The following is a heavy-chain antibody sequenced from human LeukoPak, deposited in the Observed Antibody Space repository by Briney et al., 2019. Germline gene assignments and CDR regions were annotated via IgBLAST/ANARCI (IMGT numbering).Heavy chain of an antibody. CDR1: GGSISSSSYY. CDR3: ARTDRIAAAGSGAFDI. CDR2: IYYSGST. D-gene: IGHD6-13*01. Sequence: SETLSLTCTVSGGSISSSSYYWGWIRQPPGKGLEWIGSIYYSGSTYYNPSLKSRVTISVDTSKNQFSLKLSSVTAADTAVYYCARTDRIAAAGSGAFDIWGQGTMVTVSS. V-gene: IGHV4-39*07. J-gene: IGHJ3*02.